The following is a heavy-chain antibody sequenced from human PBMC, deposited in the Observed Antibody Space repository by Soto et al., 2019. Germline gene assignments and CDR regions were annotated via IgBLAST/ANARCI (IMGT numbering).Heavy chain of an antibody. J-gene: IGHJ4*02. V-gene: IGHV3-11*06. CDR2: ISSSSSYT. CDR1: GFTFSDYY. D-gene: IGHD3-16*02. Sequence: GGSLRLSCAASGFTFSDYYMSWIRQAPGKGLEWVSYISSSSSYTNYADSVKGRFTISRDNAKNSLYLQMNSLRAEDTAVYYCARAVDYVWGSYPDYWGQGTLVTVSS. CDR3: ARAVDYVWGSYPDY.